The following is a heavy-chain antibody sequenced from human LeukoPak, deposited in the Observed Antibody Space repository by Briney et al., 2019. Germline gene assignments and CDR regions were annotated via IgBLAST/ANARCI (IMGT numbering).Heavy chain of an antibody. CDR1: GYTFTGYY. Sequence: ASVKVSFKASGYTFTGYYMHWVRQAPGQGLEWMGWINPNSGGTNYAQKFQGRVTMTRDTSISTAYMELSRLRSDDTAVYYCAREVDCGGDCYSGNDYWGQGTLVTVSS. CDR2: INPNSGGT. V-gene: IGHV1-2*02. CDR3: AREVDCGGDCYSGNDY. D-gene: IGHD2-21*02. J-gene: IGHJ4*02.